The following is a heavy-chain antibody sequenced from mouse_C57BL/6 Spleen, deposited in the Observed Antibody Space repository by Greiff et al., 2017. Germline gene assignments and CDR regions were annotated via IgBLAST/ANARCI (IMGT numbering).Heavy chain of an antibody. CDR1: GYTFTSYW. J-gene: IGHJ2*01. CDR3: AMVTTVVEDY. CDR2: IHPYASDS. D-gene: IGHD1-1*01. Sequence: VQLQQPGADLVKPGASVKLSCKASGYTFTSYWMHWVKQRPGQGLEWIGRIHPYASDSNYNEKFKGKAKLIVDKYSSTAYVQLSSLTSEESAVYYCAMVTTVVEDYWGQGTTLTVSS. V-gene: IGHV1-74*01.